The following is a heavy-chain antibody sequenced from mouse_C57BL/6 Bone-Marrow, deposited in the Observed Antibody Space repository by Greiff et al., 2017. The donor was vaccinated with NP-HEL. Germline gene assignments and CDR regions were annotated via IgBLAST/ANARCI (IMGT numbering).Heavy chain of an antibody. CDR1: GFNIKDDY. J-gene: IGHJ3*01. CDR3: TTCWAWFAY. D-gene: IGHD4-1*01. Sequence: EVQGVESGAELVRPGASVKLSCTASGFNIKDDYMHWVKQRPEQGLEWIGWIDPENGDTEYASKFQGKATITADTSSNTAYLQLSSLTSEDTAVYYCTTCWAWFAYWGQGTLVTVSA. V-gene: IGHV14-4*01. CDR2: IDPENGDT.